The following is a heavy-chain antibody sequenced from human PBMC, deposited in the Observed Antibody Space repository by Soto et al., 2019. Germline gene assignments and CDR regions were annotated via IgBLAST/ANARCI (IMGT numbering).Heavy chain of an antibody. V-gene: IGHV1-3*01. Sequence: ASVKVSCKASGYTFTSYAMHWVRQAPGQRLEWMGWINAGNGNTKYSQKFQGRVTITRDTSASTAYMELSSLRSEDTAVYYCARDEPLYYYYYGMDVWGQGTTVTVSS. J-gene: IGHJ6*02. CDR3: ARDEPLYYYYYGMDV. CDR1: GYTFTSYA. CDR2: INAGNGNT.